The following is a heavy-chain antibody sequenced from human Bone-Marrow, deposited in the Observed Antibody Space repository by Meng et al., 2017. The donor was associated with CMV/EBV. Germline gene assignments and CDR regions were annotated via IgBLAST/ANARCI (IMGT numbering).Heavy chain of an antibody. CDR1: GYRFTTYG. Sequence: SGYRFTTYGLTRVRQMPGEGLEWMGRFDPSDSYTNYSPSVQGHVTFSADRTISTAYLQWSSLKASDTAMYYCARMSSGWNLGWFDPWGQGTLVTVSS. J-gene: IGHJ5*02. CDR3: ARMSSGWNLGWFDP. CDR2: FDPSDSYT. D-gene: IGHD6-19*01. V-gene: IGHV5-10-1*01.